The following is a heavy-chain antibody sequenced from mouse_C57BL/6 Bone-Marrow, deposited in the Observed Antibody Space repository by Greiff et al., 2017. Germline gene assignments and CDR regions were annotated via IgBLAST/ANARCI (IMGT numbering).Heavy chain of an antibody. CDR1: GFTFTDYY. CDR2: IRNKANGYTT. J-gene: IGHJ4*01. V-gene: IGHV7-3*01. Sequence: EVQLVESGGGLVQPGGSLSLSCAASGFTFTDYYMSWVRQPPGKALEWLGFIRNKANGYTTEYSASVKGRFTISRDNSQSILYLQMNALRAEDSATYYCARYGRNYAMDYWGQGTSVTVSS. CDR3: ARYGRNYAMDY.